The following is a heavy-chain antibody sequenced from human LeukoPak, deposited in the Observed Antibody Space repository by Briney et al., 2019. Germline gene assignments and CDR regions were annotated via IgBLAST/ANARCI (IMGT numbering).Heavy chain of an antibody. V-gene: IGHV1-69*06. D-gene: IGHD2-2*01. CDR3: AGADIVVVPAALDY. CDR1: GGTFSSYA. CDR2: IIPIFGTA. Sequence: SVKVSCKASGGTFSSYAISWVRQAPGQGLEWMGGIIPIFGTANYAQKFQGRVTITADKSTSTAYMELSSLRSEDTAVYYCAGADIVVVPAALDYWGQGTLVTVSS. J-gene: IGHJ4*02.